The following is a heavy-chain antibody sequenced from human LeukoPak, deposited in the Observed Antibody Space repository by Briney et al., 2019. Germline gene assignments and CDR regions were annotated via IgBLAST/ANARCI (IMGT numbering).Heavy chain of an antibody. D-gene: IGHD3-10*01. Sequence: KPSETLSLTCTVSGGSISSSSYYWGWIRQPPGKGLEWIGSIYYSGSTYYNPSLKSRVTISVDTSKNQFSLKLSSVTAADTAVYYCARLWFGELSFDYWGQGTLVTVSS. CDR2: IYYSGST. CDR3: ARLWFGELSFDY. CDR1: GGSISSSSYY. J-gene: IGHJ4*02. V-gene: IGHV4-39*01.